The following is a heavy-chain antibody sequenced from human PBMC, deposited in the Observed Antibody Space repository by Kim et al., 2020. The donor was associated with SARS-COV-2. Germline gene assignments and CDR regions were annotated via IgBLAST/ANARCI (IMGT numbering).Heavy chain of an antibody. CDR2: ISGSGGST. Sequence: GGSLRLSCAASGFTFSSYAMSWVRQAPGKGLEWVSAISGSGGSTYYADSVKGRFTISRDNSKNTLYLQMNSLRAEDTAVYYCAKGPMAMIVVVITEIDYWGQGTLVTVSS. CDR3: AKGPMAMIVVVITEIDY. CDR1: GFTFSSYA. V-gene: IGHV3-23*01. J-gene: IGHJ4*02. D-gene: IGHD3-22*01.